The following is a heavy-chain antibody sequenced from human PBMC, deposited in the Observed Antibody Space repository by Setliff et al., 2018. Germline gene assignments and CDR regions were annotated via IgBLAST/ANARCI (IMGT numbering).Heavy chain of an antibody. Sequence: SETLSLTCAVYGGSFSGYYWSWIRQPPGKGPEWIGEINHSGSTNYNPSLKSRVTISVDTSKNQFSLKLSSVTAADTAVYYCARKSRNIVVVPAAVIYYYYYYMDVWGKGTTVTV. V-gene: IGHV4-34*01. D-gene: IGHD2-2*01. CDR3: ARKSRNIVVVPAAVIYYYYYYMDV. CDR2: INHSGST. J-gene: IGHJ6*03. CDR1: GGSFSGYY.